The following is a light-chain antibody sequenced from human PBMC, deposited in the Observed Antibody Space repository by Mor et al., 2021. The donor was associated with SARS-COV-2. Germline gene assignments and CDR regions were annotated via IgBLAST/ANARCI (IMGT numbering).Light chain of an antibody. CDR2: KAS. CDR1: QSISSW. CDR3: QQYNSYSQFT. V-gene: IGKV1-5*03. Sequence: ITCRASQSISSWLAWYQQKPGKAPKLLIYKASSLESGVPSRFSGSGSGTEFTLTISSLQPDDFATYYCQQYNSYSQFT. J-gene: IGKJ3*01.